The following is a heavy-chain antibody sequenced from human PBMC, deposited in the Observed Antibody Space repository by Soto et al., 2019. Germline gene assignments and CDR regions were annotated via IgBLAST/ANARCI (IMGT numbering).Heavy chain of an antibody. CDR1: RFTFSSYA. CDR2: ISGSGGST. Sequence: HHWGSLRLSCAASRFTFSSYAMSWVRQAPGKXXEWVSAISGSGGSTYYADSVKGRFTISRDNSKNTLYLQMNSLRAEDTAVYYCAHGPPGTYYYDSSGYLSYWGQGTLVTVSS. J-gene: IGHJ4*02. D-gene: IGHD3-22*01. V-gene: IGHV3-23*01. CDR3: AHGPPGTYYYDSSGYLSY.